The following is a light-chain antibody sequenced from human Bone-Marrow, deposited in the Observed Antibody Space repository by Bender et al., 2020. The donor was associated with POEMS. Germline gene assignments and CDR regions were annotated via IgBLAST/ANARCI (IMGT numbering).Light chain of an antibody. CDR1: KLGDKY. CDR3: QAWDSSTAAYV. CDR2: QDN. J-gene: IGLJ1*01. V-gene: IGLV3-1*01. Sequence: SYELTQPPSLSVSPGQTASITCSGDKLGDKYACWYQQKPGQSPVLVIYQDNKRPSGIPERFSGSNSGNTATLTISGTQAMDEAAYYCQAWDSSTAAYVFGTGTKVTVL.